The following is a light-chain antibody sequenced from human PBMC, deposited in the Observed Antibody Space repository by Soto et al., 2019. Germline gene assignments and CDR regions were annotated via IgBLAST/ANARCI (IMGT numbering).Light chain of an antibody. CDR2: DAS. CDR3: QQRGNWIT. V-gene: IGKV3-11*01. CDR1: QSVSSY. J-gene: IGKJ5*01. Sequence: EIVLTQSPATLSLSPGERATLSCRASQSVSSYLAWYQQKPGQAPRLLIYDASNRATGIPARFSGSGSGTDFTLTISSLEREDFAVYYCQQRGNWITFGQGTRLEIK.